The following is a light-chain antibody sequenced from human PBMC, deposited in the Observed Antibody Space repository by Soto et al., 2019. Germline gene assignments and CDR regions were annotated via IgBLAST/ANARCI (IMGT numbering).Light chain of an antibody. CDR1: QSISSW. CDR2: EAS. J-gene: IGKJ2*01. Sequence: DIQLTQSPSTLSASVGDRVIITCRASQSISSWLAWYQQKPGKAPKLLIYEASSLEGGVPSRFSGSGFGTEFTLTISSLQPDDFATYLCQQYDSYSPPYTFGQGTTLEIK. CDR3: QQYDSYSPPYT. V-gene: IGKV1-5*01.